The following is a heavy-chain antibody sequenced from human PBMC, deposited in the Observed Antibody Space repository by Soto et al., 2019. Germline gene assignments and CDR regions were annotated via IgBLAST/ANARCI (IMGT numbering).Heavy chain of an antibody. V-gene: IGHV4-30-4*08. CDR1: GVSISSGDYY. CDR3: ARVLYYGSGTSDY. Sequence: QVQLQESGPGLVKPSQTLSLTCTVYGVSISSGDYYWSWIRQSPGLGLEWIGYNYYSGSAYYNPSLKSHVTISVDTSKNQFSLQLTSVTDADTAVYYCARVLYYGSGTSDYWGQGTLVTVSS. CDR2: NYYSGSA. J-gene: IGHJ4*02. D-gene: IGHD3-10*01.